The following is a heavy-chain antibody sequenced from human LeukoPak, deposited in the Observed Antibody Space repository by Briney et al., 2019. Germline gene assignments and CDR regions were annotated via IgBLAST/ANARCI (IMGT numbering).Heavy chain of an antibody. CDR1: GGSISSHY. CDR3: ARDVEY. CDR2: IYYSGST. J-gene: IGHJ4*02. V-gene: IGHV4-59*11. Sequence: SETLSLTCNVSGGSISSHYWSWIRQPPGKGLEWIGYIYYSGSTNYNPSLKSRVTISVDTPKNQFSLKLSSVTAADTAVYYCARDVEYWGQGTLVTVSS.